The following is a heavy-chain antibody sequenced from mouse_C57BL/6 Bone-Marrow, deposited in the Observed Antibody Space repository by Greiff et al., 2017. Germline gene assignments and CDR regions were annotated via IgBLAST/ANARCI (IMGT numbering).Heavy chain of an antibody. Sequence: VQLKQSVAELVRPGASVKLSCTASGFNIKNTYMHWVKQRPEQGLEWIGRIDPANGNTKYAPKFQGKATITADTSSNTAYLQLSSLTSEDTAIXYCARRPLGGSSYEWYFDVWGTGTTVTVSS. CDR1: GFNIKNTY. J-gene: IGHJ1*03. CDR2: IDPANGNT. CDR3: ARRPLGGSSYEWYFDV. V-gene: IGHV14-3*01. D-gene: IGHD1-1*01.